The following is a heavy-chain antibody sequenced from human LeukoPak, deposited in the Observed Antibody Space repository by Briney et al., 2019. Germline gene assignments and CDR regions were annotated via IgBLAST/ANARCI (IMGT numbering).Heavy chain of an antibody. V-gene: IGHV3-9*01. J-gene: IGHJ3*02. D-gene: IGHD6-13*01. CDR3: AKDRKAAGTNDAFDI. CDR1: GFTFDDYA. CDR2: ISWNSGSI. Sequence: GRSLRLSCAASGFTFDDYAMHWVRQAPGKGLEWVSGISWNSGSIGYVDSVKGRFTISRDNAKNSLYLQMNSLRAEDTALYYCAKDRKAAGTNDAFDIWGQGTMVTVSS.